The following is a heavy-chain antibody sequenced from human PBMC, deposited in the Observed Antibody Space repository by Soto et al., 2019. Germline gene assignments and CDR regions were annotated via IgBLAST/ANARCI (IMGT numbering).Heavy chain of an antibody. Sequence: ESGGGVVQPGRSLRLSCAASGFTFSSYGMHWVRQAPGKGLEWVAVISYDGSNKYYADSVKGRFTISRDNSKNTLYLQMNSLRAEDTAVYYCAKDRTAVAEYNWFDPWGQGTLVTVSS. CDR3: AKDRTAVAEYNWFDP. CDR2: ISYDGSNK. D-gene: IGHD6-19*01. CDR1: GFTFSSYG. J-gene: IGHJ5*02. V-gene: IGHV3-30*18.